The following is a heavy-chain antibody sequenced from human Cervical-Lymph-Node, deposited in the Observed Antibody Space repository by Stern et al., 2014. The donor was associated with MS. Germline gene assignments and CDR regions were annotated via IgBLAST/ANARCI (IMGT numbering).Heavy chain of an antibody. D-gene: IGHD1-26*01. V-gene: IGHV1-69*06. CDR3: ARDLGVGPTAY. CDR1: GGTFSNSG. Sequence: QVQLVQSGAEVRKPGSSVKVSCKASGGTFSNSGISWVRQAPGQGLELMGGIIPLFGPTNYAQKFQGRVTITADKSTGTAFLELRSLTSDDTAVYYCARDLGVGPTAYWGQGTLVTVSS. J-gene: IGHJ4*02. CDR2: IIPLFGPT.